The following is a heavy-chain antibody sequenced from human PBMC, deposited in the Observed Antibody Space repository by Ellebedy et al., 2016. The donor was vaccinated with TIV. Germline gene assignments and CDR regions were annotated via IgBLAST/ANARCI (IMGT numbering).Heavy chain of an antibody. Sequence: PGGSLRLSCAASGFTFSRYNMNWVRQAPGKGLEWVSYISSSSSTTYYADSVKGRFTISRDNAKNSLSLQMNSLRDEDTAVYYCASELPCGGDCYSVYYFDNWGQGTLVTVSS. CDR1: GFTFSRYN. J-gene: IGHJ4*02. D-gene: IGHD2-21*02. V-gene: IGHV3-48*02. CDR2: ISSSSSTT. CDR3: ASELPCGGDCYSVYYFDN.